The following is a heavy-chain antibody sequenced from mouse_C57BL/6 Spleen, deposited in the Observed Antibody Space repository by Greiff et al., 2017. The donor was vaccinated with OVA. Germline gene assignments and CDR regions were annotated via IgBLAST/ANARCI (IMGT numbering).Heavy chain of an antibody. Sequence: EVKLVESGEGLVQPGGSLKLSCAASGFTFSSYAMSWVRQTPEKRLEWVAYISSGGDYIYYADTVKGRFTISRDNARNTLYLQMSSLKSEDTAMYYCTRDEEWGLRAWFAYWGQGTLVTVSA. D-gene: IGHD2-4*01. CDR2: ISSGGDYI. CDR1: GFTFSSYA. V-gene: IGHV5-9-1*02. CDR3: TRDEEWGLRAWFAY. J-gene: IGHJ3*01.